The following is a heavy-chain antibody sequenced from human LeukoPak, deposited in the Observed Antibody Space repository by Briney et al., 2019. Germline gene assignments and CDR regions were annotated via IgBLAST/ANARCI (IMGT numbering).Heavy chain of an antibody. Sequence: ASVKVSCKASGYTFTGYYMHWVRQAPGQGLEWMGWINPNSGGTNYAQKFQGRVTMTRDTSISTAYMELSRLRSDDTAVYYCARVGLYYYDSSGYPPYPNWFDPWGQGTLVTVSS. V-gene: IGHV1-2*02. CDR2: INPNSGGT. D-gene: IGHD3-22*01. CDR1: GYTFTGYY. J-gene: IGHJ5*02. CDR3: ARVGLYYYDSSGYPPYPNWFDP.